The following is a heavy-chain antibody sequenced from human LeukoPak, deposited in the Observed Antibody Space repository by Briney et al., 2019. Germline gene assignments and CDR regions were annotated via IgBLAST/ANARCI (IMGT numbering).Heavy chain of an antibody. V-gene: IGHV1-2*02. D-gene: IGHD3-10*01. Sequence: GASVKVSCKASGYTFTGYYMHWVRQAPGQGLEWMGWINPNSGGTNYAQKFQGRVTMTRDTSISTAYMELSRLRSDDTAVYFCARDLYASGTSGFDPWGQGTLVTVSS. J-gene: IGHJ5*02. CDR3: ARDLYASGTSGFDP. CDR2: INPNSGGT. CDR1: GYTFTGYY.